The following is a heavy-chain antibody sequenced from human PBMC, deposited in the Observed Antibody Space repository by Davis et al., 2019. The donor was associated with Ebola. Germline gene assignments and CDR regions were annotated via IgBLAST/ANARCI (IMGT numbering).Heavy chain of an antibody. J-gene: IGHJ6*02. Sequence: SVKVSCKASGYTFTGYYMHWVRQAPGQGLEWMGGTIPIFGTANYAQKFQGRVTITADESTSTAYMELSSLRSEDTAVYYCAGPQDSSSSTFDYYYGMDVWGQGTTVTVSS. V-gene: IGHV1-69*13. CDR2: TIPIFGTA. CDR3: AGPQDSSSSTFDYYYGMDV. CDR1: GYTFTGYY. D-gene: IGHD6-6*01.